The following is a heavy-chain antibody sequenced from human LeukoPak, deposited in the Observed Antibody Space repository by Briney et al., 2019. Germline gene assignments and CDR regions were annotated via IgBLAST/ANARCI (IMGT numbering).Heavy chain of an antibody. CDR1: GGSISSYY. CDR3: ARHARMGRLDY. V-gene: IGHV4-59*08. D-gene: IGHD3-10*01. Sequence: PSETLSLTCTVSGGSISSYYWSWIRQPPGKGLEWIGYIYYSGSTNYNPSLKSRVTISVDTSKNQFSLKLSSVTAADTAVYYCARHARMGRLDYWGQGTLVTVSS. CDR2: IYYSGST. J-gene: IGHJ4*02.